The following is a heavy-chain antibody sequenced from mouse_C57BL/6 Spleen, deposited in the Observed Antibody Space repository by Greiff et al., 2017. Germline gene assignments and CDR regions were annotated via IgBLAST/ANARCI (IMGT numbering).Heavy chain of an antibody. V-gene: IGHV1-82*01. CDR1: GYAFTSSW. J-gene: IGHJ2*01. CDR2: IYPGDGDT. D-gene: IGHD1-1*01. CDR3: AITTVVAPYFDG. Sequence: QVQLKQSGPELVKPGASVKLSCKASGYAFTSSWMNWVKQRPGKGLEWIGRIYPGDGDTNYNGKFKGKATLTADKSSSTAYMQLSSLTSEDSSVYFCAITTVVAPYFDGWGKGATLTVSS.